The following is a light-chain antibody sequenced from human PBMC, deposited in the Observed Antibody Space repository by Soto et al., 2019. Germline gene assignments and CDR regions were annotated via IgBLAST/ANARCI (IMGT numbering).Light chain of an antibody. CDR3: QQYGSSGT. V-gene: IGKV3-20*01. CDR1: QSVSSSY. J-gene: IGKJ1*01. Sequence: EIVLTQSPGTLSLSPVERATLSCVASQSVSSSYLAWYQQKPGQAPRLLIYGASSRATGIPDRFSGSGSGTDFTLTISRLEPEDFAVYYCQQYGSSGTFGQGTKVDIK. CDR2: GAS.